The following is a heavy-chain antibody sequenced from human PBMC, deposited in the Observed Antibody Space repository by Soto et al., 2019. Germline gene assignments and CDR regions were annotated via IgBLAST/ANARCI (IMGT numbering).Heavy chain of an antibody. J-gene: IGHJ6*02. CDR2: IYPGDSVT. V-gene: IGHV5-51*01. D-gene: IGHD6-19*01. CDR1: GYSFTSYW. CDR3: ARSTGGGWPDYGMDV. Sequence: PGESLKISCKGSGYSFTSYWIGWVRQMPGKGLEWMGIIYPGDSVTRYSPSFQGQVTISADKSISTAYLQWSSLKASDTAMYYCARSTGGGWPDYGMDVWGQGTTVTVSS.